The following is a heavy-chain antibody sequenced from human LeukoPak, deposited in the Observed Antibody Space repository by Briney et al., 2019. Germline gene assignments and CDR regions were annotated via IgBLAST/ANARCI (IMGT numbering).Heavy chain of an antibody. Sequence: SETLSLTCTVSGGSISSSSYYWGWIRQPPGTGLEWIGSIYYSGSTYYNPSLKSRVTISVDTSKNQFSLKLSSVTAADTAVYYCARLKTGTSPYYYGMDVWGQGTTVTVSS. V-gene: IGHV4-39*01. CDR3: ARLKTGTSPYYYGMDV. CDR1: GGSISSSSYY. D-gene: IGHD1-1*01. CDR2: IYYSGST. J-gene: IGHJ6*02.